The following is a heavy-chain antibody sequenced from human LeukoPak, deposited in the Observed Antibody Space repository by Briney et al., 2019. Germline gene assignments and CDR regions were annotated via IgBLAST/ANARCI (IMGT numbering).Heavy chain of an antibody. CDR1: GGSFSGHY. Sequence: SETLSLTCAVYGGSFSGHYWSWIRQPPGKGLEWIGEINHSGSTNYNPSLKGRVTISVDTSKNQFSLRLTSVTAADTAVYYCSRGVSHWQPDPYSGSGSYIRYFDYWGQVTLVTVSS. V-gene: IGHV4-34*01. D-gene: IGHD3-10*01. J-gene: IGHJ4*02. CDR2: INHSGST. CDR3: SRGVSHWQPDPYSGSGSYIRYFDY.